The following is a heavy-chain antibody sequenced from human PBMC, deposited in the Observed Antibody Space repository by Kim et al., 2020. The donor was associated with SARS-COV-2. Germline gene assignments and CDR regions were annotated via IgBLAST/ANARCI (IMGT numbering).Heavy chain of an antibody. CDR1: GFTFDDYS. Sequence: GGSLRLSCAASGFTFDDYSMHWVRQAPGKGLEWVSVISWNCGTIGHADSVKGLSTNSRDNAKNSLYLQMNSLRAEDTALYYCANGALYVSSSWYPIGDYWGQGTLGTDSS. D-gene: IGHD6-13*01. V-gene: IGHV3-9*01. CDR3: ANGALYVSSSWYPIGDY. J-gene: IGHJ4*02. CDR2: ISWNCGTI.